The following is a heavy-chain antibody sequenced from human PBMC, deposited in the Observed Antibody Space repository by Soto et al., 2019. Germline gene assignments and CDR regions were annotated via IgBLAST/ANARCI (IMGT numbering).Heavy chain of an antibody. CDR3: ARVYSGYDRAFDY. D-gene: IGHD5-12*01. V-gene: IGHV1-18*01. Sequence: ASVKVSCKASGYTLTSYGSSWVRQAPGQGLEWMGWINAGNGNTKYAQKFQGRVTITRDTSASTAYMELSSLRSEDTAVYYCARVYSGYDRAFDYWGQGTLVTVSS. J-gene: IGHJ4*02. CDR1: GYTLTSYG. CDR2: INAGNGNT.